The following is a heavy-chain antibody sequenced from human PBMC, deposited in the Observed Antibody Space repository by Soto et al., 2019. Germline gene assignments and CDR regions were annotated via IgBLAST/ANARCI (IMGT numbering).Heavy chain of an antibody. J-gene: IGHJ4*02. Sequence: ASVKVSCKASGYTFTSYGISWVRQAPGQGLEWMGWISAYNGNTNYAQKLQGRVTMTTDTSTSTAYMELRSLRSDDTAVYYCARDVIVGATTYYFDYWGQGTLVSVSS. CDR1: GYTFTSYG. V-gene: IGHV1-18*01. CDR3: ARDVIVGATTYYFDY. CDR2: ISAYNGNT. D-gene: IGHD1-26*01.